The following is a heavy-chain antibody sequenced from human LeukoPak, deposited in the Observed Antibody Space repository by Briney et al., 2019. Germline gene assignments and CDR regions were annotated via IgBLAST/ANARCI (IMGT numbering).Heavy chain of an antibody. D-gene: IGHD2-8*02. CDR1: GFTFSSYS. CDR3: ARAHGSAGGNWFDP. CDR2: ISSSSSYI. Sequence: SGGSLRLSCAASGFTFSSYSMNWVRQAPGKGLEWVSSISSSSSYIYYADSVKGRFTISRDNAENSLYLQMNSLRAEDTAVYYCARAHGSAGGNWFDPWGQGTLVTVSS. V-gene: IGHV3-21*01. J-gene: IGHJ5*02.